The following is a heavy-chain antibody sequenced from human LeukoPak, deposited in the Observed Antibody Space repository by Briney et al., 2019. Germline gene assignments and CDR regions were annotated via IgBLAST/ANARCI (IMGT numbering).Heavy chain of an antibody. CDR3: ARDPGYYYDSSGYYLDY. Sequence: GGSLRLSCAASGFTFSSYSMNWVRQAPGKGLEWVSSISSSSSYIYYADSVKGRFTISRDNAKNSLYQQMNSLRAEDTAVYYCARDPGYYYDSSGYYLDYWGQGTLVTVSS. CDR2: ISSSSSYI. D-gene: IGHD3-22*01. V-gene: IGHV3-21*01. J-gene: IGHJ4*02. CDR1: GFTFSSYS.